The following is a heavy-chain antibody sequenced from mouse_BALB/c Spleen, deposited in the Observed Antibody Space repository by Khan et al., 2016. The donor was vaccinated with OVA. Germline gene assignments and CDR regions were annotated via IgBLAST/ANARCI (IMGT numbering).Heavy chain of an antibody. Sequence: QVQLQQPGPELVKPGASVKMSCKASGYTFTDYVINWVKQRTGQGLEWIGQIYPGSGSAYYNEKFKGKATLTADKSSSTDYMQLSSLTSEDSAVHLCASGGYVAFAYWVQGTMATVSA. CDR3: ASGGYVAFAY. CDR2: IYPGSGSA. V-gene: IGHV1-77*01. D-gene: IGHD2-2*01. J-gene: IGHJ3*01. CDR1: GYTFTDYV.